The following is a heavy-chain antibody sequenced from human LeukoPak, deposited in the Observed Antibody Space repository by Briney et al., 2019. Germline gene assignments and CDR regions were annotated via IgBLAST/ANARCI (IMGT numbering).Heavy chain of an antibody. CDR2: IYSGGRT. CDR1: GFTVSSNY. D-gene: IGHD1-26*01. Sequence: PGGSLRLSCAASGFTVSSNYMSWVRQAPGKGLEWVSVIYSGGRTEYADSVKGRFTISRDNFKNTLYLQMNSLRAEDTAVYYCARESGSYYGVTLDYWGQGTLVTVSS. CDR3: ARESGSYYGVTLDY. V-gene: IGHV3-66*01. J-gene: IGHJ4*02.